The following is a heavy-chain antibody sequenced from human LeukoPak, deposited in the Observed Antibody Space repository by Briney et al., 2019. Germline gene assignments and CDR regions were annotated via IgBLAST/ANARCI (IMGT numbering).Heavy chain of an antibody. Sequence: ASVKVSCKVSGYTLTVVSMHWVRQAPGKGLEWMGGFDPEDGETIYAQKFQGRVTRTEDASTDTAYIELSSLRSEDTAVYYCATDIHSGSSSFDYWGQGTLVTVSS. V-gene: IGHV1-24*01. CDR1: GYTLTVVS. D-gene: IGHD1-26*01. CDR3: ATDIHSGSSSFDY. CDR2: FDPEDGET. J-gene: IGHJ4*02.